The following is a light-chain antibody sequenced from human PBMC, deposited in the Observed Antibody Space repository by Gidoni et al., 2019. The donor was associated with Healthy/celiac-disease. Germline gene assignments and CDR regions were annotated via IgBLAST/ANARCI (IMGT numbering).Light chain of an antibody. V-gene: IGKV1-5*01. Sequence: DSMMTQPPSILAASVGDRVTITCRASQRISSWFAWYQQKPGKAPKLLIYDASSLESGVTSRFSCSGSGTEFTLTISSLQPDAFATYSYHHYNSYALTFGGGTKVEIK. CDR2: DAS. CDR3: HHYNSYALT. CDR1: QRISSW. J-gene: IGKJ4*01.